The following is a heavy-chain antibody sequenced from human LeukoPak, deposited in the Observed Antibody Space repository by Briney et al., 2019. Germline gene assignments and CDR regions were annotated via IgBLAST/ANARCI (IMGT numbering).Heavy chain of an antibody. J-gene: IGHJ6*02. CDR2: INWNAVSV. CDR3: ARDGDGQLMDV. D-gene: IGHD3-10*01. Sequence: TGGSLRLSCAASGFTFNDYAMHWVRQAPGKGLQWVSGINWNAVSVGYADSVRGRFTISRDNAKNSLYLQMNSLTTEDTAVYYCARDGDGQLMDVWGQGTTVTVSS. V-gene: IGHV3-9*01. CDR1: GFTFNDYA.